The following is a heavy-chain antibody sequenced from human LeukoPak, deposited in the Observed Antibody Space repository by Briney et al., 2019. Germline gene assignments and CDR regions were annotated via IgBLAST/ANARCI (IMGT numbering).Heavy chain of an antibody. CDR1: GYTFTGYY. D-gene: IGHD2-2*02. Sequence: ASVKVSCKASGYTFTGYYMPWVRQGPGQGLEWMGWINPNSGGTNYAQKFQGRVNMTRDTSISTAYMELSRLRSDDTAVYYCARDPYCSSTSCYTTNWFDPWGQGTLVTVSS. V-gene: IGHV1-2*02. CDR2: INPNSGGT. J-gene: IGHJ5*02. CDR3: ARDPYCSSTSCYTTNWFDP.